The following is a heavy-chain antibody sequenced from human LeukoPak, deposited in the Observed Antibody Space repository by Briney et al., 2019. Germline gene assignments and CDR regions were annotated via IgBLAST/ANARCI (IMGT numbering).Heavy chain of an antibody. CDR2: ISGSGGTT. J-gene: IGHJ5*02. CDR3: AKASIAVAGTGRYNWFDP. CDR1: GFTFSNYA. V-gene: IGHV3-23*01. D-gene: IGHD6-19*01. Sequence: GGSLRLSCAASGFTFSNYAMTCVRQAPGKGLEWVSGISGSGGTTYYADSVKGRFTISRDNSKNTLYLQMNSLRAEDTAVYYCAKASIAVAGTGRYNWFDPWGQGTLVTVSS.